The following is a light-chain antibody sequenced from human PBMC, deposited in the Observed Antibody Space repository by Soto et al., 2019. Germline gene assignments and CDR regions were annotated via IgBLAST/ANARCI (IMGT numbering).Light chain of an antibody. V-gene: IGKV1-5*03. CDR1: QSISSW. CDR2: KAS. J-gene: IGKJ2*01. Sequence: DIQMTQSASTLSASVGDRVTITCRASQSISSWLAWYQQKPGKAPKLLIYKASSLESGVPSRFSGSGSGTEFTLTIISLQPDDFATYYCQQYNSYSYTFGQGTKLEIK. CDR3: QQYNSYSYT.